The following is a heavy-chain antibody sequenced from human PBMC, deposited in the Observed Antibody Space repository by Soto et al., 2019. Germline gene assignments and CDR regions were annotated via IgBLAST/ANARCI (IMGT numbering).Heavy chain of an antibody. V-gene: IGHV6-1*01. Sequence: SQTLSLTCAISGDSVSSNTASWNWIRQSPSRGLEWLGRTYFRSKWYNDYAVSVKSRMIINPDTSNNQFSLQLNSVTPEDTAVYFCAKGDNLGPKTGYAFDPWGQGIMVTVYS. CDR2: TYFRSKWYN. D-gene: IGHD5-12*01. CDR1: GDSVSSNTAS. J-gene: IGHJ5*02. CDR3: AKGDNLGPKTGYAFDP.